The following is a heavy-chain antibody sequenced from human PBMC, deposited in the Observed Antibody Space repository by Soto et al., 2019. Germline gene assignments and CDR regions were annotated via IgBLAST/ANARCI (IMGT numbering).Heavy chain of an antibody. Sequence: GESLKISSKGSGYNFISYWIGWVRQIPGKGLEWMGIIYPGDSDTRYSPSFQGQVTISADKSISTAYLQWSSLKASDTAMYYCARDRPGYSSSWNLNYYYYGMDVWGQGTTVTVSS. D-gene: IGHD6-13*01. J-gene: IGHJ6*02. CDR1: GYNFISYW. CDR3: ARDRPGYSSSWNLNYYYYGMDV. V-gene: IGHV5-51*01. CDR2: IYPGDSDT.